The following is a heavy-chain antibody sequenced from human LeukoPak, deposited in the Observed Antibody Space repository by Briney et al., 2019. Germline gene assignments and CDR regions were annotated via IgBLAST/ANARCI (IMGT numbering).Heavy chain of an antibody. CDR3: ARGRYFDWLAYGMDV. V-gene: IGHV1-2*04. CDR2: INPNSGGT. Sequence: GASVKVSCKASGYIFTGYYMHWMRQAPGQGLEWMGWINPNSGGTNYAQKFQGWVTMTRDTSISTAYMELSRLRSDDTAVYYCARGRYFDWLAYGMDVWGKGTTVTVSS. D-gene: IGHD3-9*01. CDR1: GYIFTGYY. J-gene: IGHJ6*04.